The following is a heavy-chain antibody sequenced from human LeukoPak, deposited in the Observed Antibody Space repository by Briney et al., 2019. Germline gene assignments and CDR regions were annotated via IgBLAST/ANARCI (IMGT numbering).Heavy chain of an antibody. CDR1: GGSISSGSYY. V-gene: IGHV4-61*02. Sequence: SQTLSLTCTVSGGSISSGSYYWSWIRQPAGKGLEWIGRIYTSGCTNYNPSLKSRVTISVDTSKNQFSLKLSSVTAADTAVYYCARDSSGWYDDNWFDPWGQGTLVTVSS. J-gene: IGHJ5*02. D-gene: IGHD6-19*01. CDR2: IYTSGCT. CDR3: ARDSSGWYDDNWFDP.